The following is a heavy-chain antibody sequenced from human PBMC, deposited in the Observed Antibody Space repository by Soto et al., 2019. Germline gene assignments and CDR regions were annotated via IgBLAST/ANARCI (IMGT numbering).Heavy chain of an antibody. CDR3: TRDQPEMAFDH. Sequence: QVRMLGSGGGVVQPGRSLSLSCAASAFAFSSYAMHWVRQAPGKGLGWVADIAYDGSNQYYADSVKGRFTISRYNSKNTLYLQMNSLRVEDTAVYDCTRDQPEMAFDHWGQGTLVTVSS. CDR1: AFAFSSYA. V-gene: IGHV3-30*04. J-gene: IGHJ4*02. CDR2: IAYDGSNQ.